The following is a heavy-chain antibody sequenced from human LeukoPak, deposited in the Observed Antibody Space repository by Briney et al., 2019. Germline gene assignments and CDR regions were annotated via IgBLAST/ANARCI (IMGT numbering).Heavy chain of an antibody. CDR2: IIPMLGIS. V-gene: IGHV1-69*04. Sequence: GASVKVSCKASGGTFSSYAISWVRQAPGQGLEWMGRIIPMLGISNYAQKFQGRVTITADKSTSTAYMELSSLRSKDTAVYYCARVDCSSTSCYEVDYYYYGMDVWGQGTTVTVSS. J-gene: IGHJ6*02. CDR1: GGTFSSYA. CDR3: ARVDCSSTSCYEVDYYYYGMDV. D-gene: IGHD2-2*01.